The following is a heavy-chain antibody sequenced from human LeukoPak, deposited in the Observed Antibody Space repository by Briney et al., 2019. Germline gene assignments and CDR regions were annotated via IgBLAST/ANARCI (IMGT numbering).Heavy chain of an antibody. CDR3: ARGGARGLCYYDSSGYYSLDY. D-gene: IGHD3-22*01. Sequence: ASVKVSCKASGGTFSSYAISWVRQAPGQGLEWMGGIIPIFGTANYAQKFQGRVTITADESTSTAYMELSSLRSEDTAVYYCARGGARGLCYYDSSGYYSLDYWGQGTLVTVSS. V-gene: IGHV1-69*13. CDR1: GGTFSSYA. J-gene: IGHJ4*02. CDR2: IIPIFGTA.